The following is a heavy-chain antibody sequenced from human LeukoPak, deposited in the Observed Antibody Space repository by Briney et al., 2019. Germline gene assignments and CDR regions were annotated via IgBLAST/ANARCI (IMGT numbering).Heavy chain of an antibody. CDR2: ISAYNGNT. D-gene: IGHD3-9*01. Sequence: GASVKVSCKASGYTFTSYGISWVRQAPGQGLEWMGWISAYNGNTNYAQKLQGRVTMTTDTSTSTAYMELRSLRSDDTAVYYCARVHYDILTGYLEGIFDDYWGQGTLVTVSS. CDR1: GYTFTSYG. J-gene: IGHJ4*02. V-gene: IGHV1-18*01. CDR3: ARVHYDILTGYLEGIFDDY.